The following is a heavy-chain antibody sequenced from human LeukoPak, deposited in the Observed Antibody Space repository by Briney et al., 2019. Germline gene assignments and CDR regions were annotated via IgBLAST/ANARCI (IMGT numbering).Heavy chain of an antibody. Sequence: SGTLSLTCAVSGGSISSSNRWSWVRQPPGKGLEWIGEIYHSGSTNYNPSLKSRVTISVDKSKNQFSLKLSSVTAADTAVYYCARDDMCSGGSCYGVDWGQGTLVTVSS. CDR3: ARDDMCSGGSCYGVD. CDR2: IYHSGST. V-gene: IGHV4-4*02. D-gene: IGHD2-15*01. CDR1: GGSISSSNR. J-gene: IGHJ4*02.